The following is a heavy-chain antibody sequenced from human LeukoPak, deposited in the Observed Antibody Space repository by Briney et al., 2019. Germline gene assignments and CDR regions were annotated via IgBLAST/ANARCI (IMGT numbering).Heavy chain of an antibody. CDR1: GYTFTRFG. V-gene: IGHV1-18*01. CDR2: ISAYNGNT. CDR3: ARGGDTTEPYYYYGMDV. Sequence: ASVKVSCKTSGYTFTRFGINWVRQAPGQGLEWMGWISAYNGNTKYAQKLQGRVTMTTDTSTSTAYMDLRSLRSDDTAVYYCARGGDTTEPYYYYGMDVWGQGTTVTVSS. J-gene: IGHJ6*02. D-gene: IGHD1-14*01.